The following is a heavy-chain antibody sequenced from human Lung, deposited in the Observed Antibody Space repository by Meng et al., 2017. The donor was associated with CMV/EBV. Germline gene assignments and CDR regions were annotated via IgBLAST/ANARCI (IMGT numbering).Heavy chain of an antibody. J-gene: IGHJ4*02. Sequence: VQLVESGGDVVQRGGSLGLSFAASGFTFRNYWMHWVRQVPGEGLVWVSRISTDGSDTSYADSVKGRFTISRDNAKNTLYLQMNSLRGDDTAVYFCVRGVAESLGWEMGYWGQGALVTVSS. CDR2: ISTDGSDT. CDR1: GFTFRNYW. CDR3: VRGVAESLGWEMGY. V-gene: IGHV3-74*01. D-gene: IGHD7-27*01.